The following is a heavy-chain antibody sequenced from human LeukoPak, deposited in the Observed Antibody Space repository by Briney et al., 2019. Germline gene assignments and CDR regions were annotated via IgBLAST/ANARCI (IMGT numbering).Heavy chain of an antibody. J-gene: IGHJ6*02. Sequence: GGSLTLSCTASGFTHSSNYMRWVRQAPGKGLEWVSVIYSGGSTYYADSVKGRFTISRDNSKNTLYLQMNSLRAEDTAVYYCARDSYGMDVWGQGTTVSVSS. V-gene: IGHV3-66*01. CDR1: GFTHSSNY. CDR2: IYSGGST. CDR3: ARDSYGMDV.